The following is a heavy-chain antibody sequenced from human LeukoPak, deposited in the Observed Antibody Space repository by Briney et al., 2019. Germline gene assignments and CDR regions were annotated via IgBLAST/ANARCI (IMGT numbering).Heavy chain of an antibody. CDR1: GFTFSSYA. CDR3: ARLSYWVFEI. D-gene: IGHD2-21*01. CDR2: ISTSSSDI. V-gene: IGHV3-21*05. J-gene: IGHJ3*02. Sequence: GGSLRLSCAASGFTFSSYAMSWVRQAPGKGLEWVSYISTSSSDIVYSDSVKGRFTISRDNAKNSLYLQTNSLRAEDTAVYYCARLSYWVFEIWGQGTMVTVSS.